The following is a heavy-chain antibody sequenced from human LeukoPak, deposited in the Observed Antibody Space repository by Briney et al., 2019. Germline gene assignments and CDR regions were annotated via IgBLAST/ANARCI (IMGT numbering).Heavy chain of an antibody. Sequence: PGGSLRLSCAASGFTFSSYGMHWVRQAPGKGLEWGAVIAYDGSNKYYADSVKGRFTISRDNSKNTLYLQMNSLRAEDTAVYYCAKDTSPDIVVVVAAAEGGNYFDYWGQGTLVTVSS. V-gene: IGHV3-30*18. CDR1: GFTFSSYG. CDR3: AKDTSPDIVVVVAAAEGGNYFDY. D-gene: IGHD2-15*01. J-gene: IGHJ4*02. CDR2: IAYDGSNK.